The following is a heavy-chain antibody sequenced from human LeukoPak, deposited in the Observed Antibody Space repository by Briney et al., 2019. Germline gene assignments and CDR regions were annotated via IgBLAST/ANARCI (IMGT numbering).Heavy chain of an antibody. CDR2: IIPIFGTA. J-gene: IGHJ4*02. V-gene: IGHV1-69*13. CDR1: GGTFSSYA. Sequence: SVKVSCKASGGTFSSYAISWVRQAPGQGLEWMGGIIPIFGTANYAQKFQGRVTITADESTSTAYMELSSLRSEDTTVYYCARDLFRPRPGGGYYFDYWGQGTLVTVSS. CDR3: ARDLFRPRPGGGYYFDY. D-gene: IGHD1-14*01.